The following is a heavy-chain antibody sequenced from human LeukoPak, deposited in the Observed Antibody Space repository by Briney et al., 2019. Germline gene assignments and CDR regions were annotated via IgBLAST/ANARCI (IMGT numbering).Heavy chain of an antibody. V-gene: IGHV4-30-4*01. Sequence: SETLSLTCTVSGGSISSGDYYWSWIHQPPGKGLEWIGYIYYSGSTYYNPSLKSRVTISVDTSKNQFSLKLSSVTAADTAVYYCARASYDSSGSYFDYWGQGTLVTVSS. CDR2: IYYSGST. J-gene: IGHJ4*02. D-gene: IGHD3-22*01. CDR1: GGSISSGDYY. CDR3: ARASYDSSGSYFDY.